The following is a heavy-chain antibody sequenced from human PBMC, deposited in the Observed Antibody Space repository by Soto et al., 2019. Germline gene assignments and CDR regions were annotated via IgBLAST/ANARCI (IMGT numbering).Heavy chain of an antibody. Sequence: SETLSLTCTVSGGSVSIGSYYWRCIRQPPGKGLEWIGYIYYSGSTNYNPSLKSRVTISVDTSKNQFSLKLSSVTAADTAVYYCARGRGYSSSRNWFDPWGQGTLVTVSS. CDR2: IYYSGST. CDR3: ARGRGYSSSRNWFDP. V-gene: IGHV4-61*01. CDR1: GGSVSIGSYY. J-gene: IGHJ5*02. D-gene: IGHD6-13*01.